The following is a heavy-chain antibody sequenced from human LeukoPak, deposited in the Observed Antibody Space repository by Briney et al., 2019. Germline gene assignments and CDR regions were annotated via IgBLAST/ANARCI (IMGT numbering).Heavy chain of an antibody. V-gene: IGHV4-61*02. CDR2: ISSSGST. Sequence: PSETLSLTCTVSGDSISSGDYYWSWIRQPAGKGLEWIGRISSSGSTNYNPSLKSRVTISVDTSKNQFSLKLSSVTAADTAVYYCARDRGGDCYSFDPWGQGNQVTVSS. D-gene: IGHD2-21*02. CDR3: ARDRGGDCYSFDP. CDR1: GDSISSGDYY. J-gene: IGHJ5*02.